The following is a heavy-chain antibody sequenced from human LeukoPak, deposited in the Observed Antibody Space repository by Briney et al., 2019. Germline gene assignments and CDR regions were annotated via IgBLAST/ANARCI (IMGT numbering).Heavy chain of an antibody. CDR3: AAQSGSGSNYPDY. CDR1: GFTFSSYS. D-gene: IGHD3-10*01. Sequence: GGPLRLSCAASGFTFSSYSMNWVRQAPGKGLEWISYISSGSSAIYYADSVKGRFTISRDNAKNSLYLQTNSLRAEDTAVYYCAAQSGSGSNYPDYWGQGTLVTVSS. J-gene: IGHJ4*02. V-gene: IGHV3-48*01. CDR2: ISSGSSAI.